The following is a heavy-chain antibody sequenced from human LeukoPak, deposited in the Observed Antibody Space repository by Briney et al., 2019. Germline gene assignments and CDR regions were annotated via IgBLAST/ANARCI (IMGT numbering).Heavy chain of an antibody. J-gene: IGHJ5*02. CDR1: GFTFSNYA. V-gene: IGHV3-64*02. Sequence: GGSLRLSCVGSGFTFSNYAMYWVRQAPGKGLEYVSAISSIGGSTYYADSVKGRFTVSRDNSKNTLYLQMRSLRDQDMAMYYCASVGAAGATFKWCHPWGQGTLVTVSS. CDR2: ISSIGGST. D-gene: IGHD6-25*01. CDR3: ASVGAAGATFKWCHP.